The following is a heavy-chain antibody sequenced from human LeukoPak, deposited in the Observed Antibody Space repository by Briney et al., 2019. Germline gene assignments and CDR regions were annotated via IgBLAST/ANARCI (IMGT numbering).Heavy chain of an antibody. J-gene: IGHJ5*02. Sequence: VASVKVSCKASGYTFTGYYLHWVRQAPGQGLEWMGCVNPNSGDTNYAQRFQGSVTMTRDTSISTAYMELSRLRSDDTAVYYCARDGAVLNYYDSSAGWFDPWGQGTLVTVSS. CDR2: VNPNSGDT. V-gene: IGHV1-2*02. D-gene: IGHD3-22*01. CDR3: ARDGAVLNYYDSSAGWFDP. CDR1: GYTFTGYY.